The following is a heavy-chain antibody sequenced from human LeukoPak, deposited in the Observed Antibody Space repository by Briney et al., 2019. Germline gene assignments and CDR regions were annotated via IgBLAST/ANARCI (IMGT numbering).Heavy chain of an antibody. J-gene: IGHJ4*02. CDR1: GGSXSGYY. Sequence: SETLSLTCAVYGGSXSGYYWSWIRQPPGKGLEWIGEINHSGSTNYNPSLKSRVTISVDTSKNQFSLKLSSVTAADTAVYYCASLYSSGPTGFDYWGQGTLVTVSS. CDR2: INHSGST. CDR3: ASLYSSGPTGFDY. D-gene: IGHD6-19*01. V-gene: IGHV4-34*01.